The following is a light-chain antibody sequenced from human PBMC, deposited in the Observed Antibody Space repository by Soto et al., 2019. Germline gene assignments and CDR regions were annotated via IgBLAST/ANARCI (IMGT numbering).Light chain of an antibody. CDR3: QSYDSSLSGWV. Sequence: QSVLPQPPSVSGAPGQRVTISCTGSSSNIGAGYDVHWYQQLPGTAPKLLIPGNSNRPSGVPDRFSGSKSGTLASLAITWLQAEDEADYYCQSYDSSLSGWVFGGGTKLTVL. CDR2: GNS. V-gene: IGLV1-40*01. J-gene: IGLJ3*02. CDR1: SSNIGAGYD.